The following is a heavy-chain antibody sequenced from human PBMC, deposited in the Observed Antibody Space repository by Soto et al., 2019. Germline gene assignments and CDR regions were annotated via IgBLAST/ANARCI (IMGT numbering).Heavy chain of an antibody. CDR3: AREHSSSWRFDY. Sequence: QVQLVQSGAEVKKPGASVKVSCKASGDTFTSYDINWVRQATGQGLEWMGWMNPNSGNTGYAQKFQGRVTMTRNTSISTAYMELSSLRSEDMAVYYCAREHSSSWRFDYWGQGTLVTVSS. D-gene: IGHD6-13*01. CDR2: MNPNSGNT. CDR1: GDTFTSYD. J-gene: IGHJ4*02. V-gene: IGHV1-8*01.